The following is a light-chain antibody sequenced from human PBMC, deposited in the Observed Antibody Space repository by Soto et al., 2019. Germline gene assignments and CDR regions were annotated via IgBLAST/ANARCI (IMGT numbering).Light chain of an antibody. V-gene: IGLV2-14*03. CDR2: DVR. CDR3: SSYTTSSTV. J-gene: IGLJ2*01. CDR1: SSDVGSYTS. Sequence: QSALTQPASVSGSPGQSITISCTGASSDVGSYTSVSWYQHHPGKAPKLIIYDVRNRPSGLSDRFSGSKSGNTASLTISGLQAGDEADYYCSSYTTSSTVFGGGTKLTVL.